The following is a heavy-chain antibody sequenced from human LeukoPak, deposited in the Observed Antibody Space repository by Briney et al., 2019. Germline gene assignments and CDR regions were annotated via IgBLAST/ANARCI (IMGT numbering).Heavy chain of an antibody. Sequence: GGSLRLSCAASGFTFSNYAMPSVRQAPGKGLEYVSAISSNGSITYYAKSVEGRFTSSRDNSKNTLHLQMGSLRADNVAVYYCARDQLILSYYYGMDVWGQGTTGTVSS. J-gene: IGHJ6*02. CDR2: ISSNGSIT. D-gene: IGHD2-15*01. CDR1: GFTFSNYA. V-gene: IGHV3-64*01. CDR3: ARDQLILSYYYGMDV.